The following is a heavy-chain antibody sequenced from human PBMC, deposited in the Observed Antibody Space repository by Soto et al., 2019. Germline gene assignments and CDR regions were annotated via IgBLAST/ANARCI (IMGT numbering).Heavy chain of an antibody. Sequence: QVQLQESGPGLVKPSQTLSLTCTVSGGSISSGNYFCSWIRQPPGKGLEWIGYIYYSGSTYYNPSLKSRVTISVDTSKNQFSLKLSSVTAADTAVYYCARAEPPYYDFWSGFFDSWGQGTLVTVSS. V-gene: IGHV4-30-4*01. CDR2: IYYSGST. CDR1: GGSISSGNYF. D-gene: IGHD3-3*01. J-gene: IGHJ4*02. CDR3: ARAEPPYYDFWSGFFDS.